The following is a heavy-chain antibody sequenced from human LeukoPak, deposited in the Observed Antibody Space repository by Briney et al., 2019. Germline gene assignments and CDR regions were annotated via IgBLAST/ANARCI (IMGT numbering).Heavy chain of an antibody. Sequence: SETLSLTCAVYGGSVSGYYWSWIRQPPGKGLEWIGEINHSGSTNYNPSLKSRVTILVDTSKNQFSLRLSSVTAADTAVYYCARGGGYYYYGMDVWGKGTTVTVSS. V-gene: IGHV4-34*01. J-gene: IGHJ6*04. D-gene: IGHD4-23*01. CDR2: INHSGST. CDR1: GGSVSGYY. CDR3: ARGGGYYYYGMDV.